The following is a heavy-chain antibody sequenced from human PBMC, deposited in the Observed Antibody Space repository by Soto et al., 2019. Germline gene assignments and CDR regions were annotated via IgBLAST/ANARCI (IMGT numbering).Heavy chain of an antibody. V-gene: IGHV3-23*01. Sequence: GGSLRLSCAASGFTFSSYAMSWVRQAPGKGLEWVSAISGSGGSTYYADSVKGRFTISRDNSKNTLYLQMNSLRAEDTAVYYCAKGFYGSGSYLGMDVWGQGTTVTVSS. CDR2: ISGSGGST. D-gene: IGHD3-10*01. CDR1: GFTFSSYA. CDR3: AKGFYGSGSYLGMDV. J-gene: IGHJ6*02.